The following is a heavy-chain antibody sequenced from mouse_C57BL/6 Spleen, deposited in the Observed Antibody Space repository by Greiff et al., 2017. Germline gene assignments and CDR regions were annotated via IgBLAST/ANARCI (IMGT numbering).Heavy chain of an antibody. Sequence: VQLKQSGAELVKPGASVKISCKASGYAFSSYWMNWVKQRPGKGLEWIGQIYPGDGDTNYNGKFKGKATLTADKSSSTAYMQLSSLTSEDSAVYFCARSRSNYYFDYWGQGTTLTVSS. D-gene: IGHD2-5*01. V-gene: IGHV1-80*01. CDR3: ARSRSNYYFDY. CDR2: IYPGDGDT. J-gene: IGHJ2*01. CDR1: GYAFSSYW.